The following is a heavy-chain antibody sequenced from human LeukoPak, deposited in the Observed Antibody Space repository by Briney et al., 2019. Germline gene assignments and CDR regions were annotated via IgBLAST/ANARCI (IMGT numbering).Heavy chain of an antibody. CDR1: GGSISSGSYY. Sequence: SQTLSLTCTVSGGSISSGSYYWSWIRQPAGKGLDWIGRIYTSGSTNYNPSLKSRVTISVDTSRNQFSLKLSSVTAADTAVYYCARAVEYSSSIDPWAREPWPPSPQ. CDR2: IYTSGST. CDR3: ARAVEYSSSIDP. V-gene: IGHV4-61*02. J-gene: IGHJ5*02. D-gene: IGHD6-6*01.